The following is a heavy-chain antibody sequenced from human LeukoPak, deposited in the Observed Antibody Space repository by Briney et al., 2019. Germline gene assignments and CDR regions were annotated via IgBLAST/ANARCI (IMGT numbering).Heavy chain of an antibody. CDR1: GYTFTSYD. J-gene: IGHJ4*02. D-gene: IGHD3-10*01. Sequence: ATVKVSCKASGYTFTSYDINWVRQATGQGLEWMGWMNPNSGNTGYAQKFQGRVTMTRNTSISTAYMELSSLRSEDTAVYYCAREVMVRGVINHYYFDYWGQGTLVTVSS. CDR3: AREVMVRGVINHYYFDY. V-gene: IGHV1-8*01. CDR2: MNPNSGNT.